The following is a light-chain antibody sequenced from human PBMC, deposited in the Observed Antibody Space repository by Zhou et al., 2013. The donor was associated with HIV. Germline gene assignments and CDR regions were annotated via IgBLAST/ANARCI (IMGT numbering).Light chain of an antibody. Sequence: IQMTQSPSSLSASTGDRVTITCRASQGISSYLAWYQQKPGKAPKLLIYAASTLQSGVPSRFSGSGSGTDFTLTISCLQSEDFATYYCQQYYSYPPTFGQGTKVEIK. CDR1: QGISSY. CDR2: AAS. J-gene: IGKJ1*01. CDR3: QQYYSYPPT. V-gene: IGKV1-8*01.